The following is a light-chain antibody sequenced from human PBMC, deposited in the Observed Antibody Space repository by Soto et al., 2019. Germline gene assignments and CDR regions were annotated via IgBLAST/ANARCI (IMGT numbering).Light chain of an antibody. Sequence: DIQMTQSPSTLSASVGDRVTITCRASQSISRWLAWYQQKPGTAPKLLIYEASTLESGVPSRFSGSRSGTEFPLTVSSLQPDDFAPYYCQQYNDSFPYTFGQGTKLEIK. CDR1: QSISRW. V-gene: IGKV1-5*03. CDR3: QQYNDSFPYT. CDR2: EAS. J-gene: IGKJ2*01.